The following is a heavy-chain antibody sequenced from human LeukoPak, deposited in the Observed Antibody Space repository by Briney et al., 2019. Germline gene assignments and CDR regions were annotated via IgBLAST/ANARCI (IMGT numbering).Heavy chain of an antibody. V-gene: IGHV1-8*01. Sequence: GASVTVSSKASGYTFTSYDINWVRQATGQGLEGMGWMNTNSGNTGYAQKFQGRVTMTRNNSISTAYMELSSLRSEDTAVYYCASLRRAQYYYYVMDVWGQGTTVTVSS. CDR2: MNTNSGNT. CDR1: GYTFTSYD. J-gene: IGHJ6*02. CDR3: ASLRRAQYYYYVMDV.